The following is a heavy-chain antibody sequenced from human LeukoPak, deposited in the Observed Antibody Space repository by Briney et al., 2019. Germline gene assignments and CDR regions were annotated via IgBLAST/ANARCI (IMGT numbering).Heavy chain of an antibody. CDR3: AKSSSWELDAFDI. D-gene: IGHD6-13*01. CDR2: ISGSGGST. CDR1: GFTFSSYA. J-gene: IGHJ3*02. Sequence: GGSLRLSCAASGFTFSSYAMSWVRQAPGKGLDWVSAISGSGGSTYYADSVKGRFTISRDNSKNTLYLQMNSLRAEDTAVYYCAKSSSWELDAFDIWGQGTMVTVSS. V-gene: IGHV3-23*01.